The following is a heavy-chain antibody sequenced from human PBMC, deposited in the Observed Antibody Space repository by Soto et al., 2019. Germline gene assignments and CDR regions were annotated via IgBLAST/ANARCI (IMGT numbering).Heavy chain of an antibody. J-gene: IGHJ1*01. Sequence: XETLSLTCTVSGCSISPDYWSWIRQPPGKGLEWIGYIYYSGSTTYNPSLKSRVTISVDTSKNQFSLRLSSVTTADTAVYYCAKDRYYGGAESWGQGDLVTVSS. V-gene: IGHV4-59*01. CDR2: IYYSGST. CDR1: GCSISPDY. CDR3: AKDRYYGGAES. D-gene: IGHD3-10*01.